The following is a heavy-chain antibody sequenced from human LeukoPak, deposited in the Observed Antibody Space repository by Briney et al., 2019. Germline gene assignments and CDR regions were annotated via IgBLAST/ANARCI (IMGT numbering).Heavy chain of an antibody. D-gene: IGHD3-22*01. J-gene: IGHJ3*02. CDR1: GGSISTSSYY. Sequence: SETLSLTCTVSGGSISTSSYYWSWIRQPPGKGLEWIGEINHSGSTNYNPSLKSRVTISVDTSKNQFSLKLSSVTAADTAVYYCARRGYFDAFDIWGQGTMVTVSS. CDR2: INHSGST. CDR3: ARRGYFDAFDI. V-gene: IGHV4-39*07.